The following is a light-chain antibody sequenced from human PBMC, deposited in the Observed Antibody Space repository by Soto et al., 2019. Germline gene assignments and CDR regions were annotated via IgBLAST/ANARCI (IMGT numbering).Light chain of an antibody. V-gene: IGLV2-23*01. CDR1: NNDVGNYKL. CDR2: EGT. CDR3: YSYAGTSTLV. Sequence: QSALTQPASVSESPGQSITISCTGTNNDVGNYKLVSWFQHHLGKAPKLIIYEGTKRPSGVSNRFSASQSGNTASLTISGLQAEDEAYYYCYSYAGTSTLVFGGGTKLTVL. J-gene: IGLJ3*02.